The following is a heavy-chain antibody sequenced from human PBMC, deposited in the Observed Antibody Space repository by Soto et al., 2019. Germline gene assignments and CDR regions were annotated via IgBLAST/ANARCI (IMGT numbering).Heavy chain of an antibody. D-gene: IGHD3-9*01. V-gene: IGHV1-69*02. CDR2: IIPILGIA. Sequence: SVKVSCKASGGTFSSYTISWVRQAPGQGLEWMGRIIPILGIANYAQKFQGRVTITADKSTSTAYMELSSLRSEDTAAYYCARAPYDILTGPFDYWGQGTLVTVSS. CDR3: ARAPYDILTGPFDY. CDR1: GGTFSSYT. J-gene: IGHJ4*02.